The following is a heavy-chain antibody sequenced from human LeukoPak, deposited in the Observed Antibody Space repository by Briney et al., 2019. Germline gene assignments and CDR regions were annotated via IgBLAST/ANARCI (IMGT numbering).Heavy chain of an antibody. Sequence: GGSLRPSCAASGFTFSSSWMSWVRQALGKGLEWVANIIQDGSAQYYVDSVKGRFTISRDNADNSLYLQMNSLRAEDTAVYYCAIDLFSCSSTSCYVYWGRGTLVTVSS. V-gene: IGHV3-7*01. CDR1: GFTFSSSW. CDR2: IIQDGSAQ. J-gene: IGHJ4*02. D-gene: IGHD2-2*01. CDR3: AIDLFSCSSTSCYVY.